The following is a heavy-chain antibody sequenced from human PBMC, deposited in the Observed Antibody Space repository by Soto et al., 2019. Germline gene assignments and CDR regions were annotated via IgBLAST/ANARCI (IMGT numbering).Heavy chain of an antibody. Sequence: QVQLQESGPGLVKPSETLSLTCTVSGGSISSYYWSWIRQPPGKGLEWIGYIYYSGSTNYNPSRKCRVTIAVDTSKNQFSLKLSSVTAADTAVYYCARSFVMTTANWFDPWGQGTLVTVSS. CDR1: GGSISSYY. V-gene: IGHV4-59*08. CDR3: ARSFVMTTANWFDP. J-gene: IGHJ5*02. D-gene: IGHD4-17*01. CDR2: IYYSGST.